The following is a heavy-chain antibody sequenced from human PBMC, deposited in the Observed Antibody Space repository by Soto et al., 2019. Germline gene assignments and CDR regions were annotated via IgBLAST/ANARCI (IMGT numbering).Heavy chain of an antibody. V-gene: IGHV2-5*02. Sequence: QITLKESGTTLVKPTQTLTLTCTFSGFSLSTSGVGVGWIRQPPGKALEWLAIIYWDDEKRYSPSLKTRLTVTKDTAKNQVFLKMTNVDPVDTATYYCALRAYFDSGKQFDYLGQGTLVSVSS. CDR1: GFSLSTSGVG. D-gene: IGHD3-10*01. CDR3: ALRAYFDSGKQFDY. CDR2: IYWDDEK. J-gene: IGHJ4*02.